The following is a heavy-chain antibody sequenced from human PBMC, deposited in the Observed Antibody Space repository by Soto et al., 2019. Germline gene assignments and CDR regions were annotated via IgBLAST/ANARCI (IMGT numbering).Heavy chain of an antibody. D-gene: IGHD6-13*01. CDR1: GFTFSNYW. CDR3: AHPLLAPAGKNS. Sequence: GGSLRLSCAASGFTFSNYWMSWVRQAPGKGLEWVANIIQDGSEKYYLDSVKGRFTISRDNAKNSLYLQMNSLRAEDTALYFCAHPLLAPAGKNSWGQGTLVTVSS. V-gene: IGHV3-7*01. J-gene: IGHJ5*02. CDR2: IIQDGSEK.